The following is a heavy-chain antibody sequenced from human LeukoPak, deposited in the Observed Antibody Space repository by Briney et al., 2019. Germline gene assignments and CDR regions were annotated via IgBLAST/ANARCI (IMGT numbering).Heavy chain of an antibody. J-gene: IGHJ6*02. CDR2: IKRKADDGTT. D-gene: IGHD3-3*01. CDR1: GFSFSDTW. CDR3: ARGWWRVTIFGVVRNGLNYYGMDV. V-gene: IGHV3-15*07. Sequence: GGSLRLSCAASGFSFSDTWMNWVRQAPGKGLEWVGLIKRKADDGTTDYAAPEKGRFTISRDDSKNTLYLQMNSLRAEDTAVYYCARGWWRVTIFGVVRNGLNYYGMDVWGQGTTVTVSS.